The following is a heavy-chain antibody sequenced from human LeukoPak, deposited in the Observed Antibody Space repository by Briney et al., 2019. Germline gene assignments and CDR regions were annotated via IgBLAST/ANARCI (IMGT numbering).Heavy chain of an antibody. J-gene: IGHJ4*02. V-gene: IGHV3-66*01. D-gene: IGHD6-19*01. CDR1: GFTFSSYA. Sequence: GGSLRLSCAASGFTFSSYAMSWVRQAPGKGLEWVSIIYSGGSTFYADSVKGRFTISRDNSKNTLYLQMNSLRAEDTAVYYCASAPPAVAGTMDYWGQGTLVTVSS. CDR3: ASAPPAVAGTMDY. CDR2: IYSGGST.